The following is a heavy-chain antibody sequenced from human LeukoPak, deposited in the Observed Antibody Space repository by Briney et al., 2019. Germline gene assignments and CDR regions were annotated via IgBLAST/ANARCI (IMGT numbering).Heavy chain of an antibody. D-gene: IGHD2-2*01. CDR1: GFTFSTYE. CDR3: ARGPLHVVVPAATWFDP. CDR2: IISNGSTI. J-gene: IGHJ5*02. Sequence: GGSLRLSCAASGFTFSTYEMNWVRQAPGKGLEWVSYIISNGSTIYDADSVKGRFTISRDNAKNSLYLQMNSLRAEDTAVYYRARGPLHVVVPAATWFDPWGQGILVTVSS. V-gene: IGHV3-48*03.